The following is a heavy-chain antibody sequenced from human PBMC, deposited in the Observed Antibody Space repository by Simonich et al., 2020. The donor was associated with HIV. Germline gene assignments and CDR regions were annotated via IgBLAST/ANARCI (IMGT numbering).Heavy chain of an antibody. CDR2: INHSGST. Sequence: QVQLQQWGAGLLKPSETLSLTCAVYGGSFSGYYWSWIRPPPGKGLEWIGEINHSGSTNYNPSLKSRVTISEDTSKNQFSRKLSAVTAADTAVYYCARGGGTYYGGFYYMDVWGKGTTVTVSS. V-gene: IGHV4-34*01. CDR3: ARGGGTYYGGFYYMDV. J-gene: IGHJ6*03. CDR1: GGSFSGYY. D-gene: IGHD1-26*01.